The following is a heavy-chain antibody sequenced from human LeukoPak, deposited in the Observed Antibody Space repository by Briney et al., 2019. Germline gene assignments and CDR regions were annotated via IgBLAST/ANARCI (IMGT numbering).Heavy chain of an antibody. CDR2: IYTTGST. D-gene: IGHD4-17*01. J-gene: IGHJ5*02. Sequence: PSETLSLTCTVSGDSISSYYWSWIRQPAGKGLEWIGRIYTTGSTNYNPSLKSRITMSLDTSKNQFSLKLRSVTAADTAVYYCAREYGDYVVTWSDPWGQGTLVTVSS. V-gene: IGHV4-4*07. CDR1: GDSISSYY. CDR3: AREYGDYVVTWSDP.